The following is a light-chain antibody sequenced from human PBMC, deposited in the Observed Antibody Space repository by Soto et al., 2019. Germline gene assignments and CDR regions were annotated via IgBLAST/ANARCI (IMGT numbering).Light chain of an antibody. V-gene: IGKV2-30*01. CDR1: QSLVYSDGDTY. Sequence: DVVMTQSPLSLPVTLGQPASISCRSSQSLVYSDGDTYLNWFQQRPGQSPRRLIYKVSNRDSGVPDRFSGSGSGTDFTLNISRGEAEDVGVSYCMQGTHWPRTFGQGTKVEIK. J-gene: IGKJ1*01. CDR2: KVS. CDR3: MQGTHWPRT.